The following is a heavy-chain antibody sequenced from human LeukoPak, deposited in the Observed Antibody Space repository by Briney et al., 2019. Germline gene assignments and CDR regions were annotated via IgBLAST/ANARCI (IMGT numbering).Heavy chain of an antibody. CDR3: AREPWESGDY. CDR2: LTGNGGSI. Sequence: PGGSLRLSCAASGFTFRDYVMNWARQAPGKGLEWVSSLTGNGGSIYYADSVKGRFTISRDNSKNTLYLQMNSLRAEDTAVYYCAREPWESGDYWGQGTLVTVSS. D-gene: IGHD1-26*01. CDR1: GFTFRDYV. J-gene: IGHJ4*02. V-gene: IGHV3-23*01.